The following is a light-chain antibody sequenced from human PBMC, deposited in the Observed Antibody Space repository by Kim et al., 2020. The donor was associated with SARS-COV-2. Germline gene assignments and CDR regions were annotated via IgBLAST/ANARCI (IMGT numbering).Light chain of an antibody. CDR2: AET. CDR3: KSRDTYASHWV. V-gene: IGLV3-19*01. CDR1: SLRTYY. Sequence: ALGQTVGITCQGDSLRTYYASWYQQKPGQAPVLVIQAETNRPSGIPDRFSGSSSGDTASLTITGAQAEDEADYYCKSRDTYASHWVFGGGTQLTVL. J-gene: IGLJ3*02.